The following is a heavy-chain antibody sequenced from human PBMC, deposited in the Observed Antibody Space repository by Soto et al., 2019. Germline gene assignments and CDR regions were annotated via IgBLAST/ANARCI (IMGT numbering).Heavy chain of an antibody. J-gene: IGHJ6*02. CDR3: ARDGPYYYASRMDV. V-gene: IGHV3-53*04. D-gene: IGHD3-10*01. Sequence: EVQLVESGGGLVQPGGSLRLSCVASGIPVSSNYMTWVRQAPGKGLEWVSVLHSGGDTYYANSVKGRFTISRHDSTKTLLLQMNSLTAEDTAVYYCARDGPYYYASRMDVWGQGTTVTVSS. CDR1: GIPVSSNY. CDR2: LHSGGDT.